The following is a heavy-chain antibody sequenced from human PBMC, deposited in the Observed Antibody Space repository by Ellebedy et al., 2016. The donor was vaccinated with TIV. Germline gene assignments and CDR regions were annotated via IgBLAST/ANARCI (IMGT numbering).Heavy chain of an antibody. V-gene: IGHV3-74*01. CDR3: AKGRTGGYSSSWYDWFDP. CDR1: GFTFSNPW. Sequence: PGGSLRLSCAASGFTFSNPWMHWVRQAPGKGLVWVSRIDTDGSSPSYADSVKGRFTISRDNAKNSLYLQMNSLRAEDTALYYCAKGRTGGYSSSWYDWFDPWGQGTLVTVSS. D-gene: IGHD6-13*01. J-gene: IGHJ5*02. CDR2: IDTDGSSP.